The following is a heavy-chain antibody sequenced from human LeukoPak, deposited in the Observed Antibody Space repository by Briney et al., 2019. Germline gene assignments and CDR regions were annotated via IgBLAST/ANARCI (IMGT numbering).Heavy chain of an antibody. CDR3: ARDGFYCSGGSCYYF. CDR2: INHSGST. V-gene: IGHV4-34*01. D-gene: IGHD2-15*01. Sequence: SETLSLTCAVYGGSFSGYYWSWIRQPPGKGLEWIGEINHSGSTNYNPSLKSRVTISVDTSKNQFSLKLSSVTAADTAVYYCARDGFYCSGGSCYYFRGQGTLVTVSS. CDR1: GGSFSGYY. J-gene: IGHJ4*02.